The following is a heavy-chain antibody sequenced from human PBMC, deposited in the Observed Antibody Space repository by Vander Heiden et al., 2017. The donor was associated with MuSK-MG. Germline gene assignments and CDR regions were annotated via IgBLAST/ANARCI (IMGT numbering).Heavy chain of an antibody. Sequence: QVQLQESGPGLVKPSETLSLTCTVSGGSISSYYWSWIRQPPGKGLEWIGYIYYSGSTNYNPSLKSRVTISVDTSKNKFSLKLRSVTAADTAVYYCARRDSSLWYFDLWGRGTLVTVSS. CDR2: IYYSGST. J-gene: IGHJ2*01. D-gene: IGHD2-21*02. V-gene: IGHV4-59*01. CDR3: ARRDSSLWYFDL. CDR1: GGSISSYY.